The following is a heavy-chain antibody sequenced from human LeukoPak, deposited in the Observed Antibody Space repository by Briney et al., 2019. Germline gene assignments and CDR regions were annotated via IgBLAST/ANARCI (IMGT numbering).Heavy chain of an antibody. CDR1: GGSISSHY. V-gene: IGHV4-4*07. Sequence: SETLSLTCTVSGGSISSHYWSWIRQPAGKGLEWIGRIYTSGSTNYNPSLKSRVTMSVDTSKNQFSLKLSSVTAADTAVYYCARGLARSNYYYMDVWGKGTTVTVSS. D-gene: IGHD2-15*01. CDR3: ARGLARSNYYYMDV. CDR2: IYTSGST. J-gene: IGHJ6*03.